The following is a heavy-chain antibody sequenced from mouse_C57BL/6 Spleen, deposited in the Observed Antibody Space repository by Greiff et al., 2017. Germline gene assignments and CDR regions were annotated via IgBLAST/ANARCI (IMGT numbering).Heavy chain of an antibody. CDR2: IYPGDGDT. V-gene: IGHV1-82*01. Sequence: VQLQQSGPELVKPGASVKISCKASGYAFSSSWMNWVKQRPGKGLEWIGRIYPGDGDTNYNGKFKGKATLTADKSSSTAYMQLSSLTSEDSAVYFCARRGLEAYWGQGTLVTVSA. CDR1: GYAFSSSW. D-gene: IGHD2-13*01. CDR3: ARRGLEAY. J-gene: IGHJ3*01.